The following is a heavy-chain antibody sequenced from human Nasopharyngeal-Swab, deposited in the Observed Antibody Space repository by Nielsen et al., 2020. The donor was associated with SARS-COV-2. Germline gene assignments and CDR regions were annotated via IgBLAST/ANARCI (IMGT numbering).Heavy chain of an antibody. Sequence: GGSLRLSCAASGFTFSSYGMHWVRQAPGKGLEWVAVIWYDGSNKYYADSVKGRFTISRDNSKNTLYLQMNSLRAEDTAVYYCARDQSSGWYPEYFQHWGQGTLVTAPQ. CDR2: IWYDGSNK. V-gene: IGHV3-33*01. CDR3: ARDQSSGWYPEYFQH. J-gene: IGHJ1*01. CDR1: GFTFSSYG. D-gene: IGHD6-19*01.